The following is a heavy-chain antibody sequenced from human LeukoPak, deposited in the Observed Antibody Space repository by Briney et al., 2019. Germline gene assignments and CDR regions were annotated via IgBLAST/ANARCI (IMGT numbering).Heavy chain of an antibody. Sequence: PSETLCLTCAVSGSSISSSSSYWAWMRQAPGKGLEWFASINYSGSTYDNPALNSRVTICVNASKQQFSLKLSSVTAADAAMYYCARGRPAAGQYFFAYWGQRDLVTAS. CDR1: GSSISSSSSY. CDR2: INYSGST. J-gene: IGHJ4*02. D-gene: IGHD6-13*01. V-gene: IGHV4-39*01. CDR3: ARGRPAAGQYFFAY.